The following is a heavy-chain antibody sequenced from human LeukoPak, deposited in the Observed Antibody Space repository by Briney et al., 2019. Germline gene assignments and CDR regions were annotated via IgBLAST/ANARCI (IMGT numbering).Heavy chain of an antibody. V-gene: IGHV3-23*01. CDR1: GFTFSSYA. Sequence: GRSLRLSCAASGFTFSSYALHWVRQAPGKGLEWVSAITGSGGSTYYADSVKGRFTISRDNSKNTLYLQMNSLRAEDTAVYYCAKAQVGAILHAFDIWGQGTMVTVSS. J-gene: IGHJ3*02. CDR3: AKAQVGAILHAFDI. D-gene: IGHD1-26*01. CDR2: ITGSGGST.